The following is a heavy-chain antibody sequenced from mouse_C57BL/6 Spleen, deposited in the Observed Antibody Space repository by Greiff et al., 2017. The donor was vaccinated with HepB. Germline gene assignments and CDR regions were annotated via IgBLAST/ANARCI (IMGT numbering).Heavy chain of an antibody. CDR1: GFTFSSYA. Sequence: EVQRVESGGGLVKPGGSLKLSCAASGFTFSSYAMSWVRQTPEKRLEWVATISDGGSYTYYPDNVKGRFTISRDNAKNNPYLQMSHLKSEDTAMYYCARSYYYGSSRHWYFDVWGTGTTVTVSS. D-gene: IGHD1-1*01. J-gene: IGHJ1*03. V-gene: IGHV5-4*01. CDR2: ISDGGSYT. CDR3: ARSYYYGSSRHWYFDV.